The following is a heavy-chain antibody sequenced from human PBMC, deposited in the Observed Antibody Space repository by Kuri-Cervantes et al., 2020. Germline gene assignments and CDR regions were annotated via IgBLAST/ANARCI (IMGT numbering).Heavy chain of an antibody. CDR2: IYSGGST. D-gene: IGHD3-22*01. J-gene: IGHJ4*02. V-gene: IGHV3-66*02. CDR3: ARDTYYYDSSGYPSDY. CDR1: GFTFSSYW. Sequence: GGSLRLSCAASGFTFSSYWMSWVRQAPGKGLEWVSVIYSGGSTYYADSVKGRFTISRDNSKNTLYLQMNSLRAEDTAVYYCARDTYYYDSSGYPSDYWGQGTLVTVSS.